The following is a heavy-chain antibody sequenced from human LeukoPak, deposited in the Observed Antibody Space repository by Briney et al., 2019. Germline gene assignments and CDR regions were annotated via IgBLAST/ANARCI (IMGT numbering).Heavy chain of an antibody. D-gene: IGHD3-3*01. J-gene: IGHJ6*02. CDR3: AREKYYDFWSGYCYGMGV. V-gene: IGHV3-21*01. Sequence: PGGSLRLSCAASGFTFSSYSMTWVRQAPGKGLEWVSSISSSSSYIYYADSVKGRFTISRDNAKNSLYLQMNSLRAEDTAVYYCAREKYYDFWSGYCYGMGVWGQGTMVTVSS. CDR1: GFTFSSYS. CDR2: ISSSSSYI.